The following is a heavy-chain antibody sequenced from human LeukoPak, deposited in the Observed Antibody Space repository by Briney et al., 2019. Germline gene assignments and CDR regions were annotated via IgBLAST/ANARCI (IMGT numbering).Heavy chain of an antibody. Sequence: GGSLRLSCAASGFTFSSYGMHWVGQAPGKGLEGVAVIWYDESNKYYADSVKGRFTISRGNSKNTLYLQMNSLRAEDTAVYYCARGRHFEQPFDYWGQGTLVTVPS. CDR3: ARGRHFEQPFDY. CDR2: IWYDESNK. CDR1: GFTFSSYG. V-gene: IGHV3-33*01. J-gene: IGHJ4*02.